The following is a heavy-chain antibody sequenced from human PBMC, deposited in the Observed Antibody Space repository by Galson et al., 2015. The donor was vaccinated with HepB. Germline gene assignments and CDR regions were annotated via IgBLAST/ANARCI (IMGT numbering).Heavy chain of an antibody. D-gene: IGHD3-10*01. J-gene: IGHJ5*01. Sequence: LSLTCAVSGDSVTTGGYSWNWIRQPPGRGLEWIGFISYSGSTHYNPSLKNRVTISVDRSKNQFSLNLRFVTAADTAVYYCARCEGSSNYGYSGWFDSWGQGTLVTVSS. CDR1: GDSVTTGGYS. V-gene: IGHV4-30-2*01. CDR2: ISYSGST. CDR3: ARCEGSSNYGYSGWFDS.